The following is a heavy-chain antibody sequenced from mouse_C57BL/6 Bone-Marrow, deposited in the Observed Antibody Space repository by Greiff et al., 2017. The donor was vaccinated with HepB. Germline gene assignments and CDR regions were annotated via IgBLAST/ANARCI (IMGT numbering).Heavy chain of an antibody. D-gene: IGHD1-1*01. J-gene: IGHJ1*03. CDR1: GFTFSSYG. CDR2: ISSGGSYT. Sequence: EVQVVESGGDLVKPGGSLKLSCAASGFTFSSYGMSWVRQTPDKRLEWVATISSGGSYTYYPDSVKGRFTISRDNAKNTLYLQMSSLKSEDTAMYYCARQRTTDWYFDVWGTGTTVTVSS. V-gene: IGHV5-6*01. CDR3: ARQRTTDWYFDV.